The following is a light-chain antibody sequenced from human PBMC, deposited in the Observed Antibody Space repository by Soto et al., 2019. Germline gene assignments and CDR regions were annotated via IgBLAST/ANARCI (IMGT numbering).Light chain of an antibody. CDR1: SSDVGGYNY. Sequence: QSVLTQPPSASGSPGQSVTISCTGTSSDVGGYNYVSWYQQHPGKAPKLMIYEVSTRPSGVPDRFAGSKSGNTASLPVSGLKAEDESDYYCSSYEGSNNFVVVGGGTKRTVL. J-gene: IGLJ2*01. CDR3: SSYEGSNNFVV. V-gene: IGLV2-8*01. CDR2: EVS.